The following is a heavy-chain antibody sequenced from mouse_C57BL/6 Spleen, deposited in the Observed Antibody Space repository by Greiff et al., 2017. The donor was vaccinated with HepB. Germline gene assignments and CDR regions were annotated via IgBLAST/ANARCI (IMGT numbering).Heavy chain of an antibody. CDR1: GFTFSSYA. Sequence: VQLKQSGGGLVKPGGSLKLSCAASGFTFSSYAMSWVRQTPEKRLEWVATISDGGSYTYYPDNVKGRFTISRDNAKNNLYLQMSHLKSEDTAMYYCARDLLFDFDYWGQGTTLTVSS. D-gene: IGHD2-1*01. CDR2: ISDGGSYT. J-gene: IGHJ2*01. CDR3: ARDLLFDFDY. V-gene: IGHV5-4*01.